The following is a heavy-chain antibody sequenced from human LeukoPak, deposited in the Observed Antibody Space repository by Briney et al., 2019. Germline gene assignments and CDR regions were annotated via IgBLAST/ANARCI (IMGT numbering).Heavy chain of an antibody. Sequence: ASVKVSCKASGYTFTTYAINWVRQAPGQGLEWMGWSRAYSGDTKYAQNFQGRVTMTTDTSTTTAYMELRSLRSDDTAVYNCARGTNWFDPWGQGTLVTVSS. CDR1: GYTFTTYA. CDR3: ARGTNWFDP. CDR2: SRAYSGDT. V-gene: IGHV1-18*01. J-gene: IGHJ5*02.